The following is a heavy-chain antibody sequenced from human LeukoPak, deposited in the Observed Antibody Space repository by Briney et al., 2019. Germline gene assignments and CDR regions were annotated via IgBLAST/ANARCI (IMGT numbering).Heavy chain of an antibody. Sequence: SETLSLTCAVYGGSFSGYYWSWIRQPPGKGLEWIGEINHSGSTNHNPSLKSRVTISVDTSKNQFSLKLSSVTAADTAVYYCARGGIAVAGTRFRYFQHWGQGTLVTVSS. CDR2: INHSGST. CDR1: GGSFSGYY. CDR3: ARGGIAVAGTRFRYFQH. J-gene: IGHJ1*01. D-gene: IGHD6-19*01. V-gene: IGHV4-34*01.